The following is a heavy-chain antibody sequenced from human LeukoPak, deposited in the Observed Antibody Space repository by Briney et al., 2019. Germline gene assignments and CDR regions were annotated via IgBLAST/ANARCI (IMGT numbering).Heavy chain of an antibody. CDR3: AKDRRSAFET. Sequence: GGSLRLSCAASGFTFSSYGMHWVRQAPGKGLEWVAVISYDGSNKYYADSVKGRFTISRDNSKNTLYLQMNSLRAEDTAVYYCAKDRRSAFETGGQGTMAPVS. V-gene: IGHV3-30*18. CDR2: ISYDGSNK. J-gene: IGHJ3*02. CDR1: GFTFSSYG.